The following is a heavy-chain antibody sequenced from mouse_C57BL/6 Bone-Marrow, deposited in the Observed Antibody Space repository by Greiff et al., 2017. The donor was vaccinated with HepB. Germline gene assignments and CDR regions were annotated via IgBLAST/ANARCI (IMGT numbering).Heavy chain of an antibody. CDR1: GYTFTSYW. V-gene: IGHV1-64*01. Sequence: VQLQQPGAELVKPGASVKLSCKASGYTFTSYWMHWVKQRPGQGLALIVLLHPHIGSTTYNENFKITATLTVDKSSSTAYLQLSSLTSEDSAVYYCARWVVTTAYWGQGTLVTVSA. D-gene: IGHD2-2*01. CDR3: ARWVVTTAY. CDR2: LHPHIGST. J-gene: IGHJ3*01.